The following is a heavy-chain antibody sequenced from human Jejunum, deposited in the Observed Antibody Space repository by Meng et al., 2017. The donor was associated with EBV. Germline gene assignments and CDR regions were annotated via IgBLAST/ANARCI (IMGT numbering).Heavy chain of an antibody. V-gene: IGHV4-4*02. J-gene: IGHJ4*02. CDR1: GGSIGDNDW. CDR2: IYHGGGT. Sequence: VQLQGSGPRLEKPSGTLSLTCVVSGGSIGDNDWWSWVRQPPGKGLEWLGEIYHGGGTNYNPSLESRVTISVDKSKNQFSLKLNSVTVADTAVYYCAGNGYYALEYWGPGILVTVSS. D-gene: IGHD3-22*01. CDR3: AGNGYYALEY.